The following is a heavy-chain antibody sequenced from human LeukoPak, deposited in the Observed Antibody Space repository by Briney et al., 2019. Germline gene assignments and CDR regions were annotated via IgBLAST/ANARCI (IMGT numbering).Heavy chain of an antibody. Sequence: VASVKVSCKTSGYTFTRYGVSLVRQAPGQGLEWMGWISPHNGNRDYAQKFKDRVTMTTDRSTNTVYLELRSLRPDDTAMSYCARTGYGSGSDDFDFWGQGTLVTVSS. J-gene: IGHJ4*02. CDR3: ARTGYGSGSDDFDF. CDR2: ISPHNGNR. V-gene: IGHV1-18*01. D-gene: IGHD3-10*01. CDR1: GYTFTRYG.